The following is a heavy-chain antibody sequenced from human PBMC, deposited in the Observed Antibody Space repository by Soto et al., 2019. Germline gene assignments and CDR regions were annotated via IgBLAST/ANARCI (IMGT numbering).Heavy chain of an antibody. Sequence: QVQLVQSGAELKKPGASVKVCCKASGYTFTSYALHWVRHAPGQRLEWMGWINAGNGHTKYSREFRDRLTITMDTSASRAYMELRSLKSADTAVFYCARDFAGGLNDAFDLWGQGTMVTVSS. D-gene: IGHD5-12*01. CDR3: ARDFAGGLNDAFDL. CDR2: INAGNGHT. V-gene: IGHV1-3*01. J-gene: IGHJ3*01. CDR1: GYTFTSYA.